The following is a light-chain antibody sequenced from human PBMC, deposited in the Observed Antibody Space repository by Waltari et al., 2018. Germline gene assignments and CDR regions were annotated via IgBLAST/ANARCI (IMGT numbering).Light chain of an antibody. CDR2: DAS. CDR3: QKYGTLPAT. V-gene: IGKV3-20*01. J-gene: IGKJ1*01. CDR1: QSVSRT. Sequence: EIVLTQSPGTLSLSPGERATLSCRASQSVSRTLAWYQQKPGQAPRLLIYDASSRATGIPDRFRGSGSWTDFSLTINRLEPEDFAVYYCQKYGTLPATFGQGTKVEIK.